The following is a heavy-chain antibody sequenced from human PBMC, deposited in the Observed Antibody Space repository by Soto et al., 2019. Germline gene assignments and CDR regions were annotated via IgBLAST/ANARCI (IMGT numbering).Heavy chain of an antibody. CDR2: IYHSGST. V-gene: IGHV4-4*02. J-gene: IGHJ3*02. CDR1: GGSISSSNW. Sequence: QVQLQESGPGLVKPSGTLSLTCAVSGGSISSSNWWSWVRQPPGKGLEWIGEIYHSGSTNYNPSLKSRVTXXVXKXXNQFSLKLSSVTAADTAVYYCASRRGYSGHDAFDIWGQGTMVTVSS. D-gene: IGHD5-18*01. CDR3: ASRRGYSGHDAFDI.